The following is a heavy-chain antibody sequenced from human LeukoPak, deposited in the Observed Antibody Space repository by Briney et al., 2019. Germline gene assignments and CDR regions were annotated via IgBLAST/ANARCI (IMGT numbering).Heavy chain of an antibody. CDR2: NYYSGST. Sequence: SETLSLTCTVSGGSISSGDYYWSWIRQPPGKGLEWIGYNYYSGSTYYNPSLKSRVTISVDTSKNQFSLKLSSVTAADTAVYYCARNKIVVVPAATNWFDPWGQGTLVTVSS. D-gene: IGHD2-2*01. V-gene: IGHV4-30-4*01. CDR3: ARNKIVVVPAATNWFDP. CDR1: GGSISSGDYY. J-gene: IGHJ5*02.